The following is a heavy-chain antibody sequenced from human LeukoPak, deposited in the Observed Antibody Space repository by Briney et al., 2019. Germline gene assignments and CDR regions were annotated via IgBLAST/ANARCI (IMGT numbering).Heavy chain of an antibody. V-gene: IGHV3-53*01. J-gene: IGHJ4*02. CDR2: FYSGGNT. CDR3: AKSFYYESSGYPRGPDY. D-gene: IGHD3-22*01. Sequence: GGSLRLSCAASGFTVSSNYMSWVRQAPGKGLEWVSVFYSGGNTYYADSVKGRFTISRDNSKNTLYLQMNSLRAEDTAVYYCAKSFYYESSGYPRGPDYWGQGTLVTVSS. CDR1: GFTVSSNY.